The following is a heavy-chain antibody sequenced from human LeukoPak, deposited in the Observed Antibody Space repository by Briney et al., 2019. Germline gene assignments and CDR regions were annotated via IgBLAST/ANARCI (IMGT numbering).Heavy chain of an antibody. Sequence: TSETLSLTCTVSGGSISSSSYYWGWIRQPPGKGLEWIGSIYYSGSTYYNPSLKSRVTISVDTSKNQFSLKLSSVTAADTAVYYCARLSKMGATRPISYWGQGTLVTVSS. CDR2: IYYSGST. CDR3: ARLSKMGATRPISY. D-gene: IGHD1-26*01. V-gene: IGHV4-39*01. J-gene: IGHJ4*02. CDR1: GGSISSSSYY.